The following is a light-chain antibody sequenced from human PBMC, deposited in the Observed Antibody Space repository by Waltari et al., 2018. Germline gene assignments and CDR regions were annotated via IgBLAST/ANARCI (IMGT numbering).Light chain of an antibody. J-gene: IGLJ2*01. CDR1: SSDIGRYNY. CDR2: EVS. V-gene: IGLV2-14*01. CDR3: SSYTNSGNVV. Sequence: QSALTQPASVSGSPGQAITISCPGTSSDIGRYNYVSWYQQHPGKAPKPVISEVSNRPSGVSNRFSGSKSGNTASLTISGLQAEDGAHYYCSSYTNSGNVVFGGGTKLTVL.